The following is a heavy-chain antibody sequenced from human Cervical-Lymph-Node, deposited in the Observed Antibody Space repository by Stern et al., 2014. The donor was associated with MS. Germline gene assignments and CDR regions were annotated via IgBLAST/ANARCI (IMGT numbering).Heavy chain of an antibody. Sequence: VQLEESGPGLVKPSQTLSLTCTVSGGSISSGGYYWSWLRQHPGKGLEWIGYIYYSGSTSSNPPLKSRVTISVDTSKNQFSLKLSSVTAADTAVYYCARATYYYDSSGYLLDYWGQGTLVTVSS. CDR3: ARATYYYDSSGYLLDY. D-gene: IGHD3-22*01. J-gene: IGHJ4*02. V-gene: IGHV4-31*03. CDR2: IYYSGST. CDR1: GGSISSGGYY.